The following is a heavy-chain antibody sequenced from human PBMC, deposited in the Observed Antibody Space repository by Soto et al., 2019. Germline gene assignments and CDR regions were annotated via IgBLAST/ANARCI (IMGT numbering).Heavy chain of an antibody. CDR1: GFTFSNAW. CDR2: IKSKTDGGTT. Sequence: EVQLVESGGGLVKPGGSLRLSCAASGFTFSNAWMSWVRQAPGKGLEWVGRIKSKTDGGTTDYAAPVKGRFTISRDDSKNTLYLQMNSLKTEDTDVYYCTTDRGAVYFDYWGQGTLVTVSS. V-gene: IGHV3-15*01. J-gene: IGHJ4*02. CDR3: TTDRGAVYFDY.